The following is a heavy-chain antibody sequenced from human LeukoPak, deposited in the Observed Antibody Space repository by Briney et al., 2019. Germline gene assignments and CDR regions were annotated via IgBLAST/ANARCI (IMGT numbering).Heavy chain of an antibody. D-gene: IGHD3-3*02. J-gene: IGHJ5*02. Sequence: GGSLRLSCAASGFTVGNNYMTWVRQAPGKGLEWVSVIYNGGSTYYANSVKGRFTISRDGSKNTLYLQMNSLRAEDTAVYYCARININHILIDWFDPWGQGTLVTVSS. CDR2: IYNGGST. CDR3: ARININHILIDWFDP. CDR1: GFTVGNNY. V-gene: IGHV3-53*01.